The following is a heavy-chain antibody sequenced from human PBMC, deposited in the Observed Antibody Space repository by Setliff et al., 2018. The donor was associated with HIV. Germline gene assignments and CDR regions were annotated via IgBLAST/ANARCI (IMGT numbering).Heavy chain of an antibody. CDR3: ARIGWEQGAVGSFCDY. D-gene: IGHD1-26*01. J-gene: IGHJ4*02. Sequence: PSETLSLTCIVSGASISSDTWSWIRQPPGKGLQWIGFIYNSEMINYNPSLKSRVSMSLDTSKNQFSLKLTSVTAADTAVYYCARIGWEQGAVGSFCDYWGQGALVTVSS. CDR1: GASISSDT. V-gene: IGHV4-59*01. CDR2: IYNSEMI.